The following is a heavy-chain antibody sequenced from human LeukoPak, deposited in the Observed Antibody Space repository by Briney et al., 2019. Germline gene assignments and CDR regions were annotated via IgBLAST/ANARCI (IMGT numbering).Heavy chain of an antibody. CDR2: ISENGGTT. CDR1: GFTFSSYA. J-gene: IGHJ4*02. D-gene: IGHD6-13*01. V-gene: IGHV3-23*01. Sequence: PGGSLRLSCAASGFTFSSYALSWVRQAPGKGLEWVSGISENGGTTFYADSVKGRFTITRDNSKNTLYVQMHSLRGEDTAVYYCAKDYGPKQLVSFDSWGQGTLVTVSS. CDR3: AKDYGPKQLVSFDS.